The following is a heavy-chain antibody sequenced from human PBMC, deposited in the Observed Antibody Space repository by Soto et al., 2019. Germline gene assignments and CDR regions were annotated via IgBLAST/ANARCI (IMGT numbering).Heavy chain of an antibody. Sequence: LRESLKISCKGSGYSFTSYWISWVRQMPGKGLEWMGRIDPSDSYTNYSPSFQGHVTISADKSISTAYLQWSSLKASDTAMYYCARRVVVVAATDDYYYYGMDVWGQGTTVTVSS. D-gene: IGHD2-15*01. CDR2: IDPSDSYT. V-gene: IGHV5-10-1*01. CDR3: ARRVVVVAATDDYYYYGMDV. J-gene: IGHJ6*02. CDR1: GYSFTSYW.